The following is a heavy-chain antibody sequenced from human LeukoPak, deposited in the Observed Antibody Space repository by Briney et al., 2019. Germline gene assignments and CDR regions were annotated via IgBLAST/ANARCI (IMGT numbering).Heavy chain of an antibody. Sequence: QPGGSLRLSCAASGFTFSNCGMNWDRQAPGKGLEWVSAISGSGGSTYYADSVKGRFTISRDNSKNTLYLQMNSLRAEDTAVYYCAKRRVEAIFGVAIGYWGQGTLVTVSS. CDR1: GFTFSNCG. V-gene: IGHV3-23*01. D-gene: IGHD3-3*01. CDR3: AKRRVEAIFGVAIGY. J-gene: IGHJ4*02. CDR2: ISGSGGST.